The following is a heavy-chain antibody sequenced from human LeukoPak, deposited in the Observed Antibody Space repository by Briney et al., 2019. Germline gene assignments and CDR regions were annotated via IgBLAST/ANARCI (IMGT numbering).Heavy chain of an antibody. J-gene: IGHJ4*02. D-gene: IGHD1-14*01. Sequence: PSETLSLTCNVSGGSISSSSYYWGWIRQPPGKGLEWIGSIYFSGRTYYNMSLKSRVTISIDTSKNQFSLKLSSVTAADTAVYYCARGITDFDYWGQGTLVTVSS. CDR2: IYFSGRT. CDR3: ARGITDFDY. CDR1: GGSISSSSYY. V-gene: IGHV4-39*07.